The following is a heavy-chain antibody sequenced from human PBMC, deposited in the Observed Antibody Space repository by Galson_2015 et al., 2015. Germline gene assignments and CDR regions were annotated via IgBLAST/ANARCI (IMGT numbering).Heavy chain of an antibody. CDR2: ISWNGGRL. D-gene: IGHD5-12*01. J-gene: IGHJ6*02. CDR1: GFTFDDYA. CDR3: AKDRGYDSHHYYYYGLDV. Sequence: SLRLSCAASGFTFDDYAMHWVRQAPGKGLEWVSGISWNGGRLDYADSVKGRFTISRDNAKNSLYLQMNSLRAEDTALYYCAKDRGYDSHHYYYYGLDVWGQGTLVTVSS. V-gene: IGHV3-9*01.